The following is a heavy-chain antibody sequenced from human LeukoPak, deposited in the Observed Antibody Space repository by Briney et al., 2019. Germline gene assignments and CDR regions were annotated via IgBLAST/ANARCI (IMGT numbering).Heavy chain of an antibody. CDR1: GGSISSYY. V-gene: IGHV4-59*12. CDR3: ARDGVFEAYS. CDR2: IYYSGST. D-gene: IGHD3-10*01. J-gene: IGHJ5*02. Sequence: PSETLSLTCTVSGGSISSYYWSWIRQPPGKGLEWIGYIYYSGSTNYNPSLKSRVTISVDTSKNQFSLKLSSVTAADTAVYYCARDGVFEAYSWGQGTLVTVSS.